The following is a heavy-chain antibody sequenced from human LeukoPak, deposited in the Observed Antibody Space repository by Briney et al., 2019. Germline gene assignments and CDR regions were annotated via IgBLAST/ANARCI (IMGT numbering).Heavy chain of an antibody. CDR2: ISASGGAI. V-gene: IGHV3-23*01. D-gene: IGHD6-19*01. CDR3: AKMRRGWGLFDS. CDR1: GYTFSMYA. J-gene: IGHJ4*02. Sequence: GGPLTLSCAASGYTFSMYAMSWVRQAPGKGLQWVSHISASGGAIYYADSVRGRFTVSRDNSMSAVYMQMNNLRPDDSAIYYCAKMRRGWGLFDSWGQGILVTVSS.